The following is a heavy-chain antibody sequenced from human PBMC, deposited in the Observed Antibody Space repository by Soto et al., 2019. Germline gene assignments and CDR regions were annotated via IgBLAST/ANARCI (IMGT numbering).Heavy chain of an antibody. Sequence: GGSLRLSCAASGFTFSSYNMNWVRQSPGKGLEWVSYISSSGSIIYYADSVKGRFTVSRDEAKNSLYLQMNSLRVEDTAVYYCARRRGYSGRGGYYYGMDVWGKGTTVTVSS. D-gene: IGHD5-12*01. J-gene: IGHJ6*04. CDR2: ISSSGSII. CDR3: ARRRGYSGRGGYYYGMDV. CDR1: GFTFSSYN. V-gene: IGHV3-48*01.